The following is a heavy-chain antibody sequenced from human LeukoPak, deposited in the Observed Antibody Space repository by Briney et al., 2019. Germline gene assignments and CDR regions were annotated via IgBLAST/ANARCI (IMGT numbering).Heavy chain of an antibody. J-gene: IGHJ3*02. CDR2: IYYSGST. CDR3: GRAAMTRNAFDI. CDR1: GGSISSYY. V-gene: IGHV4-59*12. Sequence: SETLSLTCTVSGGSISSYYWSWIRQPPGKGLEWIGYIYYSGSTNYNPSLKSRVTISVDTSKNQFSLKLSSVTAADTAVYYCGRAAMTRNAFDIWGQGTMVTVSS. D-gene: IGHD2-2*01.